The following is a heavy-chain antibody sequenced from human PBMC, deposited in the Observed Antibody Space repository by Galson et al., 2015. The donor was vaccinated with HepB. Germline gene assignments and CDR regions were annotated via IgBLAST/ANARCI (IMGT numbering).Heavy chain of an antibody. V-gene: IGHV3-30-3*01. CDR2: ISYDGSNK. Sequence: SLRLSCAASGFIFSNYAMHWVRQAPGKGLEWVAIISYDGSNKYYADSVKGRFTISRDNSKNTLYLQMTSLRTEDTAVYYCARDYDVDTAMEYLVPWFDPWGQGTLVTVSS. D-gene: IGHD5-18*01. J-gene: IGHJ5*02. CDR1: GFIFSNYA. CDR3: ARDYDVDTAMEYLVPWFDP.